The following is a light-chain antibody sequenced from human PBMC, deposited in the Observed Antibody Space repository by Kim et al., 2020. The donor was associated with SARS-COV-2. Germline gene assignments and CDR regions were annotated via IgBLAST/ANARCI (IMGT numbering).Light chain of an antibody. J-gene: IGLJ1*01. V-gene: IGLV2-14*03. CDR1: RRDLGSYIY. CDR2: AVS. CDR3: SSYTRGSTNYV. Sequence: QSITLSGSGTRRDLGSYIYVSLYQHHPGNAPKLMIYAVSNRPSGVSNRFSGSKSGNAASLTISGLQAEDEADYYCSSYTRGSTNYVFGTGTKVTVL.